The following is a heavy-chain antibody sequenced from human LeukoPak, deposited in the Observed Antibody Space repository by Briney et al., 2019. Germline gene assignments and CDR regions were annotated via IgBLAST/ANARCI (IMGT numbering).Heavy chain of an antibody. D-gene: IGHD3-22*01. CDR2: IYSGGST. Sequence: PGGSLRLSCAASGFTVSSNYMSWVRQAPGKGLEWVSVIYSGGSTYYADSVKGRFTISRDNSKNTLYLQMNSLRAEDTAVYYCAISPQDYYDSSGYTDYWGQGTLVTVSS. CDR3: AISPQDYYDSSGYTDY. J-gene: IGHJ4*02. CDR1: GFTVSSNY. V-gene: IGHV3-53*01.